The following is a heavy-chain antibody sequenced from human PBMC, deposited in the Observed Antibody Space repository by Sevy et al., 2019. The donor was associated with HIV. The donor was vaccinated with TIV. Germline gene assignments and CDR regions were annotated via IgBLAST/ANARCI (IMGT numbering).Heavy chain of an antibody. J-gene: IGHJ4*02. CDR1: GGTFSSYA. V-gene: IGHV1-69*13. Sequence: ASVKVSCKASGGTFSSYAISWVRQAPGQGLEWMGGIIPIFGTANYAQKFQGRVTITADESTSTAYMELSSLRSEDTAVYYCASQWEETGTTPSFFDYWGQGTLVTVS. D-gene: IGHD1-7*01. CDR3: ASQWEETGTTPSFFDY. CDR2: IIPIFGTA.